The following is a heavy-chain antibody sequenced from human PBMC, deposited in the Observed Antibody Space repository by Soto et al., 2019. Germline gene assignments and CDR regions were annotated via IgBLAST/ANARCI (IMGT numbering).Heavy chain of an antibody. D-gene: IGHD3-10*01. CDR1: GFSFSNYA. CDR2: MSGRGDST. Sequence: EVQLLESGGGWVQPGGSLRLSCAASGFSFSNYAMSWVRQTPGQGLEWVSAMSGRGDSTFYADSVTGRFTLSRDNSKNTLCLQMSILRAEDTAVYYCAKTFCYATGSYHTWAPVDCGGQGTLVTSSS. V-gene: IGHV3-23*01. CDR3: AKTFCYATGSYHTWAPVDC. J-gene: IGHJ4*02.